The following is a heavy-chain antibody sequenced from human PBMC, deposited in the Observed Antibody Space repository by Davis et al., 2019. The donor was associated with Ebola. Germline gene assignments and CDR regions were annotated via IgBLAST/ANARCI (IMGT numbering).Heavy chain of an antibody. V-gene: IGHV4-59*01. CDR3: ARVGSVDSSWESDY. Sequence: MPSETLSLTCTVSGGSISSYYWSWIRQPPGKGLEWIGYIYYSGSTNYNPSLKSRVTISVDTSKNQFSLKLTSVTAADTAVYYCARVGSVDSSWESDYWGQGTLVTVSS. CDR2: IYYSGST. D-gene: IGHD6-13*01. CDR1: GGSISSYY. J-gene: IGHJ4*02.